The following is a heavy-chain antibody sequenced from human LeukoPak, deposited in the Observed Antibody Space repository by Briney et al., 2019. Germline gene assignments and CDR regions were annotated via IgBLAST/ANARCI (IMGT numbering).Heavy chain of an antibody. J-gene: IGHJ3*02. D-gene: IGHD1-26*01. Sequence: SETLSLTCTVSGGSISSSSYYWGWIRQPPGTGLEWIGSIYYSGSTYYNPSLKSRVTISVDTSKNQFSLKLNSVTAADTAVYYCARHGSGSYYVPFDIWGQGTMVTVSS. CDR3: ARHGSGSYYVPFDI. CDR1: GGSISSSSYY. CDR2: IYYSGST. V-gene: IGHV4-39*01.